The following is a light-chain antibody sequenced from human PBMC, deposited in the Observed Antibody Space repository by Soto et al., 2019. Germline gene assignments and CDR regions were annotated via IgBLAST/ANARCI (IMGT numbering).Light chain of an antibody. CDR2: DVS. CDR3: SSYTSSSSSRV. V-gene: IGLV2-14*01. Sequence: QSVLTQPASVSGSPGQSITISCNRTSSDVGGYNYVSWYQQHPGKAPKLMIYDVSNRPSGVSNRFSGSKSGNTASLTISGLQAEDEADYYCSSYTSSSSSRVFGTGTKVT. J-gene: IGLJ1*01. CDR1: SSDVGGYNY.